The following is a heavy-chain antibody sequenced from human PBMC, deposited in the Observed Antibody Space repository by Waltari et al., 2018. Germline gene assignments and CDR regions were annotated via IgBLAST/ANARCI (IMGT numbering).Heavy chain of an antibody. J-gene: IGHJ3*01. CDR1: VFTFSDYG. V-gene: IGHV3-30*02. D-gene: IGHD1-1*01. CDR2: IRYDASDI. CDR3: AKVGVGLTTWYPFDV. Sequence: QVHLVASGGGVVQPGGSLRLSCAASVFTFSDYGLHWVRQAPGKGLEWVAFIRYDASDIYYRDSVKGRFTISRDNSKNTLFLQMSSLRPEDTAVYYCAKVGVGLTTWYPFDVWGQGTMVTVSS.